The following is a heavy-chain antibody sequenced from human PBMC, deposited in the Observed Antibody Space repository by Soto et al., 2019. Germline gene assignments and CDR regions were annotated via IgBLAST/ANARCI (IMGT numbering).Heavy chain of an antibody. CDR1: GGTIINLY. D-gene: IGHD3-22*01. V-gene: IGHV4-59*11. CDR3: ATSYYYDSSGYGQFDY. Sequence: TLSLTWTVSGGTIINLYWSCIMQPQGKGLEWIGYIYYSGSTNYNPSLKSRVTISVDTSKNQFSLKLSSVTAADTAVYYCATSYYYDSSGYGQFDYWGQGTLVTVSS. CDR2: IYYSGST. J-gene: IGHJ4*02.